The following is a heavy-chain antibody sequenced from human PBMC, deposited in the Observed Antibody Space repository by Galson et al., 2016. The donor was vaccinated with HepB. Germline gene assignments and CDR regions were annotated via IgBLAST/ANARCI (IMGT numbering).Heavy chain of an antibody. V-gene: IGHV4-39*01. D-gene: IGHD5-24*01. CDR3: ARRDGYNLPHFDY. J-gene: IGHJ4*02. CDR2: IYDTWST. CDR1: GGSISHNDYY. Sequence: SETLSLTCTVSGGSISHNDYYWGWIRQPPGKGLEWIGDIYDTWSTYYNPSLKSRVTISVDTSKNQFSLKLNSVTAADTAVYYCARRDGYNLPHFDYWGQGTLVTVSS.